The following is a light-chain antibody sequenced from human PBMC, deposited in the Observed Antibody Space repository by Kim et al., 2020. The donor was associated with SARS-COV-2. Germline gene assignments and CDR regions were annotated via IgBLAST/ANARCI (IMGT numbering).Light chain of an antibody. J-gene: IGLJ2*01. CDR2: DNT. V-gene: IGLV1-40*01. Sequence: QSVLTQPPSVSGAPGQRVTISCTGSSSNIGAGYDVHWYQQYPGAAPKLLIYDNTNRPSGVPDRFSGSRSDTSASLAITGLQADDEADYYRQSYDSSSRRVFGGGTKLTVL. CDR1: SSNIGAGYD. CDR3: QSYDSSSRRV.